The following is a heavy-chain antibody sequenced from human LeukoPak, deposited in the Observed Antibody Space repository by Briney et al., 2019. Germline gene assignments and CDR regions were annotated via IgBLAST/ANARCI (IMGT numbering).Heavy chain of an antibody. CDR3: ARDFERRYYDFWSGSKRKSDFDY. D-gene: IGHD3-3*01. V-gene: IGHV1-2*02. CDR2: INPNSGGT. CDR1: GYTFTGYY. J-gene: IGHJ4*02. Sequence: ASVKVSCKASGYTFTGYYMHWVRQAPGQGLEWMGWINPNSGGTNYAQKFQGRVTMTRDTSISTAYMELSRLRSDDTAVYYCARDFERRYYDFWSGSKRKSDFDYWGQGTLVTVSS.